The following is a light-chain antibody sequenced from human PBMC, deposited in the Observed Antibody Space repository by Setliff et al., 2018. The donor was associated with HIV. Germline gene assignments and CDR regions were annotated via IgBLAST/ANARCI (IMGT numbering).Light chain of an antibody. CDR3: SSYTTNTDV. CDR2: DVT. V-gene: IGLV2-14*03. Sequence: QSALTQPASVSGSPGQSITISCTAATSDVGGFTYVSWYQQHPGKAPKLMIYDVTHRPSGVSNRFSGSKSGNTASLTISGLQAEDEADYYCSSYTTNTDVFGGGTEVTVL. J-gene: IGLJ3*02. CDR1: TSDVGGFTY.